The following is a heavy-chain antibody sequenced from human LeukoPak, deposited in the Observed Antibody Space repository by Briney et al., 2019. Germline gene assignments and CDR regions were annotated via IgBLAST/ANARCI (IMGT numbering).Heavy chain of an antibody. CDR3: ASKVAGHKYFQH. CDR1: GFTFSEDD. Sequence: GGSLRLSCAVSGFTFSEDDMNWGRQAPEKELEWISYISSSGSTIYYADSVRGRFTISRDNAKNSLDLQMNNLRAEDTAVYYCASKVAGHKYFQHWGQGTLVTVSS. D-gene: IGHD6-19*01. CDR2: ISSSGSTI. V-gene: IGHV3-48*03. J-gene: IGHJ1*01.